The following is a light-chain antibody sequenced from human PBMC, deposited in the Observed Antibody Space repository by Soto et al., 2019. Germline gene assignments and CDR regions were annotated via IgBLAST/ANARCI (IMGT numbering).Light chain of an antibody. CDR3: QQSSSTPRT. CDR2: APS. J-gene: IGKJ1*01. CDR1: QSISSY. Sequence: DIQMTESPSALSASVGARVTIPCRASQSISSYVNWYKQIPGTAPKVVSYAPSSLQSPVPSRFSSSGAGTDFTLTIISLTPEPFATYYCQQSSSTPRTFGQGTNVDIK. V-gene: IGKV1-39*01.